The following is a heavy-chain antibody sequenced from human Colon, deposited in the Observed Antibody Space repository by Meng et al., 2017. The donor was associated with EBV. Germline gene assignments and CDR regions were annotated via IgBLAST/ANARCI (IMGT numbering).Heavy chain of an antibody. CDR1: GFTFTNSH. CDR3: TDVGGDMI. CDR2: IKRASDDGTT. D-gene: IGHD3-10*01. V-gene: IGHV3-15*01. Sequence: VQLVGSGGGLVKPGESLRLSCAVSGFTFTNSHMTWVRQAPGKGLEWVSRIKRASDDGTTDYAAPVKGRFTISRDDSKSTVYLQMNSLKSEDTGVYYCTDVGGDMIWGQGTLVTVSS. J-gene: IGHJ4*02.